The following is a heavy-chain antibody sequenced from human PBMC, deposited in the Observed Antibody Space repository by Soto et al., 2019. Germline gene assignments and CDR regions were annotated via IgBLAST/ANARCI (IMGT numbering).Heavy chain of an antibody. Sequence: QVQLQESGPGLLEPSQTLALSCNVSVASISSSDYYWSRIRQHPGEGLEWIGYIYYSGSTSYNPSLKSRVTISVDTSKNQFSLKLSSVTDADTAVYYCARESKYDTSGYPPWFAPWGQGTLVTVSS. CDR1: VASISSSDYY. V-gene: IGHV4-31*03. CDR2: IYYSGST. CDR3: ARESKYDTSGYPPWFAP. J-gene: IGHJ5*02. D-gene: IGHD3-22*01.